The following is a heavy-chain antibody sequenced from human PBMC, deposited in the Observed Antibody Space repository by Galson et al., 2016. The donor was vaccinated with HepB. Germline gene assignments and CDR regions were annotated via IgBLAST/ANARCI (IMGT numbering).Heavy chain of an antibody. V-gene: IGHV3-23*01. Sequence: SLRLSCAASGFTFSNYAMSWVRQAPGKGLEWVSAISGSGGSTYYADYVQGRFTISRDNSKNTLYLQMNSLRAYDTAVYYCAKKSLVAGTATYVFDNWGQGTLVTVSS. CDR1: GFTFSNYA. CDR2: ISGSGGST. J-gene: IGHJ4*02. D-gene: IGHD6-19*01. CDR3: AKKSLVAGTATYVFDN.